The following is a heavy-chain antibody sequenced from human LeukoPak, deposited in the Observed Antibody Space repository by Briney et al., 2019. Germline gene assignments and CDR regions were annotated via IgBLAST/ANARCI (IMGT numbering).Heavy chain of an antibody. Sequence: ASVKVSCKASGGTFSSYAISWVRQAPGQGLEWMGGIIPIFGTANYAQKFQGRVTITADESTSTAYMELSSLRSEDTAVYYCARVLLVVAATTYYYYGMDVWGQGTTVTVSS. CDR2: IIPIFGTA. J-gene: IGHJ6*02. CDR3: ARVLLVVAATTYYYYGMDV. V-gene: IGHV1-69*13. D-gene: IGHD2-15*01. CDR1: GGTFSSYA.